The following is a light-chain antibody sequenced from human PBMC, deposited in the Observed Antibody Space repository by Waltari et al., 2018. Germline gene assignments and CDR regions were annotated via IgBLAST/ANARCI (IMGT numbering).Light chain of an antibody. CDR2: DAS. CDR1: QSVSRY. Sequence: EIVLTQSPATLSSSPGERATLSCRASQSVSRYLAWYQQKPGQAPRLLIYDASNRATGIPARFSGSGSGTDFTLTISSLEPEDFAVYYCQQRSNWPPSITFGQGTRLEIK. CDR3: QQRSNWPPSIT. V-gene: IGKV3-11*01. J-gene: IGKJ5*01.